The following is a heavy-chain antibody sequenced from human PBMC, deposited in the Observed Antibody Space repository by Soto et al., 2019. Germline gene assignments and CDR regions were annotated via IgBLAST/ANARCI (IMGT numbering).Heavy chain of an antibody. J-gene: IGHJ4*02. CDR3: ARALYSYGYRDPTPCDY. Sequence: QVQLQESGPGLVKPSETLSLTCTVAGGSISSYYWSWIRQPAGKGLAWLGRIYTSGSTNYNPSLKRRVTMSVDTSNNQFSLKLSSVTAADTAGYYCARALYSYGYRDPTPCDYWGQGTLVTVSS. CDR1: GGSISSYY. D-gene: IGHD5-18*01. CDR2: IYTSGST. V-gene: IGHV4-4*07.